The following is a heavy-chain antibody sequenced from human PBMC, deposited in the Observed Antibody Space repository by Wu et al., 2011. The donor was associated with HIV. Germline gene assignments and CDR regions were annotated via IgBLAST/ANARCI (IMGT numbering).Heavy chain of an antibody. J-gene: IGHJ4*02. V-gene: IGHV1-8*02. CDR2: MNPNSGDT. Sequence: QVQLVQSGAEVKKPGASVKVACKASGYIFSTFDINWVRQATGQGLEWMGWMNPNSGDTGYAQKFEGRVTMTRNTSASTAYMELSSLRFDDTAVYYCARVHGYWGQGTLVTVSS. CDR3: ARVHGY. CDR1: GYIFSTFD.